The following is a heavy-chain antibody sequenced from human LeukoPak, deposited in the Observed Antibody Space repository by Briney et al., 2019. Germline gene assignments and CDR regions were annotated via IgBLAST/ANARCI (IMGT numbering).Heavy chain of an antibody. CDR2: FDPEDGET. CDR1: GYTLTELS. V-gene: IGHV1-24*01. CDR3: ATITMVRGATYYFDY. J-gene: IGHJ4*02. Sequence: GASVKVSCKVSGYTLTELSMHWVRQAPGKGVEWMGGFDPEDGETIYVQKFQGRVTMTEDTSTDTAYMELSSLRSEDTAVYYCATITMVRGATYYFDYWGQGTLVTVFS. D-gene: IGHD3-10*01.